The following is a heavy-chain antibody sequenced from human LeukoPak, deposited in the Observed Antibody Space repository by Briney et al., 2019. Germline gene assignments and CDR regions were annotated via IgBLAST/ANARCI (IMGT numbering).Heavy chain of an antibody. D-gene: IGHD2-15*01. J-gene: IGHJ5*02. Sequence: SETLSLTCTVSGGSISSYYWSWIRQPPGKGLEWIGYIYYSGSTNYNPSLKSRVTISVDTSRNQFSLKLSSVTAADTAVYYCARGRGCSGGNCYSNWFDPWGQGTLVTVSS. CDR1: GGSISSYY. CDR3: ARGRGCSGGNCYSNWFDP. V-gene: IGHV4-59*01. CDR2: IYYSGST.